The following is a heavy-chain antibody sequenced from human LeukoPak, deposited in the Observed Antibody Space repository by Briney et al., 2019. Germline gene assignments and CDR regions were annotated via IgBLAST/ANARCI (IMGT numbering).Heavy chain of an antibody. J-gene: IGHJ5*02. Sequence: SETLSLTCTVSGGSISSYYWSWIRQPPGKGLEWIGYIYYSGSTNYNPSLKSRVTISVDTSKNQFSLKLSSVTAADTAVYYCARYASYGSGSYRFDPWGQGTLVTVSS. V-gene: IGHV4-59*08. CDR3: ARYASYGSGSYRFDP. CDR1: GGSISSYY. CDR2: IYYSGST. D-gene: IGHD3-10*01.